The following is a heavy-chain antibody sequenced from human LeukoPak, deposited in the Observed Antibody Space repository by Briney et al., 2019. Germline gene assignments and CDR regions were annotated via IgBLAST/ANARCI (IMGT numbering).Heavy chain of an antibody. CDR3: ARGDIAAAGAPLGY. CDR2: IYTSGST. CDR1: GGSISSYY. D-gene: IGHD6-13*01. J-gene: IGHJ4*02. Sequence: KSSETLSLTCTVSGGSISSYYWSWIRQPAGKGLEWIGRIYTSGSTNYNPSLKSRVTMSVDTSKNQFSLKLSSVTAADTAVYYCARGDIAAAGAPLGYWGRGTLVTVSS. V-gene: IGHV4-4*07.